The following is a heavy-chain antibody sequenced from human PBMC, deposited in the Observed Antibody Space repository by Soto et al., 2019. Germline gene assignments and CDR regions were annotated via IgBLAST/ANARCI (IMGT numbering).Heavy chain of an antibody. Sequence: QVQLVQSGDEVKKPGASVKVSCKASGYIFVNYGIAWVRQAPRQGLEWMGWISPYTGNSHSASKVQGRLTMTTDTSTSTAYMDPGSLTSDDTAVYYCVMVDNYVTPTPQDVWGQGTTVTVSS. CDR2: ISPYTGNS. D-gene: IGHD3-16*01. J-gene: IGHJ6*02. CDR1: GYIFVNYG. CDR3: VMVDNYVTPTPQDV. V-gene: IGHV1-18*01.